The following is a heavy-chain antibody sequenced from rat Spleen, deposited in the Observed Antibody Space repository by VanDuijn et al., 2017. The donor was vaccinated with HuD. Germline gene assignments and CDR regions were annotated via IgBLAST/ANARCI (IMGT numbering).Heavy chain of an antibody. D-gene: IGHD1-12*02. CDR1: GFTFNNYW. J-gene: IGHJ2*01. CDR3: ARHYYNDGPFDY. CDR2: VIYDGSTT. V-gene: IGHV5-29*01. Sequence: EVQLVESDGGLVQPGRSLKLSCVASGFTFNNYWMSWIRQAPEKGLEWVATVIYDGSTTYYRDSVKGRFTISRDNAKTTLYLQIDSLRSEDTATYYCARHYYNDGPFDYWGQGVMVTVSS.